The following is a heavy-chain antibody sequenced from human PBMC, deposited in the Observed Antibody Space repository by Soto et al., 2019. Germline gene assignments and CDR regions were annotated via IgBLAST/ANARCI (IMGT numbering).Heavy chain of an antibody. D-gene: IGHD1-26*01. V-gene: IGHV3-7*01. CDR2: IKQDGSEK. CDR3: ARGKGAGATYNLDI. J-gene: IGHJ6*02. Sequence: GGSLRLSCAASGFTFSSYWMSWVRQAPGKGLEWVANIKQDGSEKYYVDSVKGRFTISRDNAKNSLYLQMNSLRAEDTAVYYCARGKGAGATYNLDIWGQGTTVTVSS. CDR1: GFTFSSYW.